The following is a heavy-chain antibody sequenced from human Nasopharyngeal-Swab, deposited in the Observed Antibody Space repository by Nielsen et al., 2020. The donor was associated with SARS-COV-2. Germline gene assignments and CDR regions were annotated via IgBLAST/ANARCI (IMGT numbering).Heavy chain of an antibody. Sequence: GESLKISCTTSGFSFTTKWISWVRQTPGKGLEWVGNIYPGDSDTRYSTSVQGQVTISADKSISTAYLQRSILKDSDTAIYYCARGPRYFDLWGRGTLVTVTS. CDR3: ARGPRYFDL. CDR1: GFSFTTKW. J-gene: IGHJ2*01. CDR2: IYPGDSDT. V-gene: IGHV5-51*01. D-gene: IGHD2-15*01.